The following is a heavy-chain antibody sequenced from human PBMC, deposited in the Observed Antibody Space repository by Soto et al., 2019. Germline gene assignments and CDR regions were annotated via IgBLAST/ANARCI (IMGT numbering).Heavy chain of an antibody. Sequence: ETLSLTCTVSGASINSGGYYWSWVRQLPGKGLEWVSLISANDVGTYYAESVKTRFTISTDQSRNTVYLQMDSLRADDTAIYYCAKAKNDYNWDNRPPFDYWGQGTLVTVSS. V-gene: IGHV3-23*01. J-gene: IGHJ4*02. CDR1: GASINSGGYY. CDR3: AKAKNDYNWDNRPPFDY. CDR2: ISANDVGT. D-gene: IGHD1-20*01.